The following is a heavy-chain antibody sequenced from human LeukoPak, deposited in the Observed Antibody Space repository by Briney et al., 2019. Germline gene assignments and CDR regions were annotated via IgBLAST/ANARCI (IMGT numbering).Heavy chain of an antibody. V-gene: IGHV3-21*01. CDR3: ASGYGDYVANWFDP. CDR2: ISSSSSYI. J-gene: IGHJ5*02. CDR1: GFTFSNYG. Sequence: PGGSLRLSCAVSGFTFSNYGMHWVRQAPGKGLEWVSSISSSSSYIYYADSVKGRFTISRDNAKNSLYLQMNSLRAENTAVYYCASGYGDYVANWFDPWGQGTLVTVSS. D-gene: IGHD4-17*01.